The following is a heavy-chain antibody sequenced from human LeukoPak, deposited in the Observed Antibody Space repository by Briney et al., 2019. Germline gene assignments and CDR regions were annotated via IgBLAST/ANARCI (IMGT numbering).Heavy chain of an antibody. J-gene: IGHJ4*02. CDR3: AKAPTYYYGSGSYYFDY. CDR1: GFTFSSYW. D-gene: IGHD3-10*01. Sequence: GGSLRLSCAASGFTFSSYWMHWVRQAPGKGLVWVSRINTDGSSTSYADSVKGRFTISRDNSKNTLYLQMNSLRAEDTAVYYCAKAPTYYYGSGSYYFDYWGQGTLVTVSS. CDR2: INTDGSST. V-gene: IGHV3-74*01.